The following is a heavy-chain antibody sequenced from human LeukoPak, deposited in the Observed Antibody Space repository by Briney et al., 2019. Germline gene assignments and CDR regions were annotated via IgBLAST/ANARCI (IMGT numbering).Heavy chain of an antibody. J-gene: IGHJ6*02. CDR1: GYTFTSYD. CDR2: MNPNSGNT. CDR3: ARAYCSGGSCYSGYYYYGMDV. D-gene: IGHD2-15*01. V-gene: IGHV1-8*01. Sequence: ASVKVSCKASGYTFTSYDINWVRQATGQGLEWMGWMNPNSGNTGYAQKFQGRVTMTRNTSISTAYMEVSSLRSEDTAVYYCARAYCSGGSCYSGYYYYGMDVWGQGTTVTVSS.